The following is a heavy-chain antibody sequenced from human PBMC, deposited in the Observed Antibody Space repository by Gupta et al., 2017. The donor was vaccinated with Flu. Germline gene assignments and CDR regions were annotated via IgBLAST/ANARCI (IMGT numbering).Heavy chain of an antibody. Sequence: QVQLQESGPGLVKPSETLSLTCTVSGGSISSYYWNWIRQPPGKGLEWIGYIYYSGSTNYNPSLKSRVTISLDASKNQLSLKLTSVTAADTAVYYCARAREWLFTSGVVMNVWGQGTTVTVSS. D-gene: IGHD3-3*01. CDR3: ARAREWLFTSGVVMNV. CDR1: GGSISSYY. V-gene: IGHV4-59*01. CDR2: IYYSGST. J-gene: IGHJ6*02.